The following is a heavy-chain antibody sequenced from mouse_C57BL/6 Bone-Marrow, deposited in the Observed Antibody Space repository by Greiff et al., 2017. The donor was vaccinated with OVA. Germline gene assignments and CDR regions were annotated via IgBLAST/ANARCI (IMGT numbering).Heavy chain of an antibody. Sequence: VQLQQSGPELVKPGASVKISCKASGYAFSSSWMNWVKQRPGKGLEWIGRLYPGDGDPNYNGKFKGRATLTADKSSSPAYMQLSSLTSEYSAVYGCERNEDGYYATDYDYWGQGTTLTVSA. CDR1: GYAFSSSW. CDR2: LYPGDGDP. CDR3: ERNEDGYYATDYDY. D-gene: IGHD2-3*01. J-gene: IGHJ2*01. V-gene: IGHV1-82*01.